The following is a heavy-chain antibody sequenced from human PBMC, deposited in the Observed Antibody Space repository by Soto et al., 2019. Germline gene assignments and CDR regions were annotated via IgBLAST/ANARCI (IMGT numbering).Heavy chain of an antibody. CDR2: ISWNSRSI. CDR1: GFIFNNYA. D-gene: IGHD3-3*01. CDR3: AKDSAKGVYDFWSGYYDY. J-gene: IGHJ4*02. V-gene: IGHV3-9*01. Sequence: GGSLRLSCAASGFIFNNYAMNWVRQAPGMGLEWVSGISWNSRSIGYADSVKGRFTISRDNAKNSLYLQMNSLRAEDTALYYCAKDSAKGVYDFWSGYYDYWGQGTLVTVSS.